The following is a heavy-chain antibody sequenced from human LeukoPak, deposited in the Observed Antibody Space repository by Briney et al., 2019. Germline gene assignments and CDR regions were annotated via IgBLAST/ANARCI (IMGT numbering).Heavy chain of an antibody. CDR3: ARDISVAGSFLLFDY. J-gene: IGHJ4*02. V-gene: IGHV4-4*07. CDR1: GGSISSYY. Sequence: PSETLSLTCTVSGGSISSYYWSWIRQPAGKGLEWIGRIYTSGSSSSNPSLKSRVTMSADTSKNQFSLKLSSVTAADTAVYYCARDISVAGSFLLFDYWGQGTLVTVSS. D-gene: IGHD6-19*01. CDR2: IYTSGSS.